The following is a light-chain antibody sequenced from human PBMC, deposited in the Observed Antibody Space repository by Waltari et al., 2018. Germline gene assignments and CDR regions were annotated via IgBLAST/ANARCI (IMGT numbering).Light chain of an antibody. CDR2: LGS. V-gene: IGKV2-28*01. CDR3: QQGNDFPLT. Sequence: EIVMTQSPLSLPVTPGEPASISCRSSQSLLHNNGNNYLDWYVQKPGQSPQVLIYLGSNRASGVPDRFSGSGSVRDFTLTISSLQPEDFATYYCQQGNDFPLTFGGGTKVDI. J-gene: IGKJ4*01. CDR1: QSLLHNNGNNY.